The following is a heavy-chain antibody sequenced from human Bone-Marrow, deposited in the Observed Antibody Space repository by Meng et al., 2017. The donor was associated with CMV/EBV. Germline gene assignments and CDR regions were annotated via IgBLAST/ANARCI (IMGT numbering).Heavy chain of an antibody. Sequence: ASVKVSCKASGYTFTSFGISWVRQAPGQGLEWMGWISAYNGNTNYAQKLQGRVTMTTDTSTSTAYMELRSLRSDDTAVYCYARDLKHPLIYWGQGTLVTVSS. J-gene: IGHJ4*02. V-gene: IGHV1-18*01. CDR1: GYTFTSFG. CDR2: ISAYNGNT. CDR3: ARDLKHPLIY.